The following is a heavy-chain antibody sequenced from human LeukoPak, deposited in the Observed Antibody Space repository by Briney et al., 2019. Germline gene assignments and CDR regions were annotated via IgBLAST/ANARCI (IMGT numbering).Heavy chain of an antibody. Sequence: GESLKISCKGSGYSFTSYWIGWVRQMPGKGLEWMGIIYPGDSDTRYSPSFQGQVTISAAKSISTAYLQWSSLKASDTAMYYCARHPHCSGGSCYSDWFDPWGQGTLVTVSS. CDR3: ARHPHCSGGSCYSDWFDP. D-gene: IGHD2-15*01. V-gene: IGHV5-51*01. CDR2: IYPGDSDT. CDR1: GYSFTSYW. J-gene: IGHJ5*02.